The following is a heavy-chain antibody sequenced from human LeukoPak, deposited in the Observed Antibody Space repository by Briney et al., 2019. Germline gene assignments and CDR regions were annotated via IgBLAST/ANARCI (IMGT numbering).Heavy chain of an antibody. CDR2: ISSSSSYI. V-gene: IGHV3-21*01. J-gene: IGHJ4*02. D-gene: IGHD3-9*01. CDR1: GFTFSSYS. Sequence: PGGSLRLSCAASGFTFSSYSMNWVRQAPGKGLEWVSSISSSSSYIYYADSVKGRFTISRDNAKNSLYLQMNSLRAEDTAVYYCASADYDILTGPSTKAIDYWGQGTLVTVSS. CDR3: ASADYDILTGPSTKAIDY.